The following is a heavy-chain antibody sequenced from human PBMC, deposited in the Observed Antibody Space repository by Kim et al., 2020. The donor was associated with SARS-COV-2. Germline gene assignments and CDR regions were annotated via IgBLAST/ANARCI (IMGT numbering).Heavy chain of an antibody. J-gene: IGHJ4*02. D-gene: IGHD3-16*01. CDR3: AKEGGH. Sequence: NRGGGGTNYEQKFQGRVTMTGDTSTNTVYMELSSLRSDDTAVYYCAKEGGHWGQGTLVTVSS. CDR2: NRGGGGT. V-gene: IGHV1-46*01.